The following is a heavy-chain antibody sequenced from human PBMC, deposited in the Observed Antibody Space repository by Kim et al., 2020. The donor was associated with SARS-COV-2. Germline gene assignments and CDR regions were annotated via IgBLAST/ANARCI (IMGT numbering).Heavy chain of an antibody. J-gene: IGHJ3*01. CDR1: GGSISNYY. V-gene: IGHV4-59*01. Sequence: SETLSLTCTVSGGSISNYYWSWIRQPPGKGLEGIGYIYYSGSTNYNPSLQSRVTMSVNTSKIQFSLKLSSVTAADTAVYYCARGILGFCSSSSCPEGAF. CDR2: IYYSGST. D-gene: IGHD2-2*01. CDR3: ARGILGFCSSSSCPEGAF.